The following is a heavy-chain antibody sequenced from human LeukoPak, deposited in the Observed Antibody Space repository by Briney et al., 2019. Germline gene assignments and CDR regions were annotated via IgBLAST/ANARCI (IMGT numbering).Heavy chain of an antibody. Sequence: ASVKVSCKASGGTFSSYAISWVRQAPGQGLEWMGRIIPILGIANYAQKFQGRVTITADKSTSTAYMELSSLRSEDTAVYYCARYYYSSGYQPPYYYYGMDVWGQGTAVTVSS. D-gene: IGHD3-22*01. J-gene: IGHJ6*02. V-gene: IGHV1-69*04. CDR1: GGTFSSYA. CDR3: ARYYYSSGYQPPYYYYGMDV. CDR2: IIPILGIA.